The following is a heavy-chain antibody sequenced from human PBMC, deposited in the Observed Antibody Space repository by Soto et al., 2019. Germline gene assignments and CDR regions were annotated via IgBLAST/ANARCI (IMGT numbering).Heavy chain of an antibody. CDR2: IYSSGST. CDR3: ARGSGWYYY. J-gene: IGHJ4*02. V-gene: IGHV4-4*08. D-gene: IGHD6-19*01. Sequence: QVQLLESGPGLVKPSETLFLTCTVSGGSIRSYYWSWIRQPPGKGLEWIGYIYSSGSTNYNPSLKSRVTISVDTSKNQFSLKLSSVTAADTAVYYCARGSGWYYYWGQGTLVTVSS. CDR1: GGSIRSYY.